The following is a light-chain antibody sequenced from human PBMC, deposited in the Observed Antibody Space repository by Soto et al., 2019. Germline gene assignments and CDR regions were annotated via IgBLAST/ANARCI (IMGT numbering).Light chain of an antibody. J-gene: IGKJ1*01. Sequence: ETVVTQSPGTLSLSPGERATLSCRASQSVTSNYLAWYQQKSGQAPRLLIYGASNRATGIPDRFSGSGSGTDFPLSSSRLEPEDVAVYYCQQHGSSPPSWTFGQGSKVEIK. CDR3: QQHGSSPPSWT. CDR2: GAS. V-gene: IGKV3-20*01. CDR1: QSVTSNY.